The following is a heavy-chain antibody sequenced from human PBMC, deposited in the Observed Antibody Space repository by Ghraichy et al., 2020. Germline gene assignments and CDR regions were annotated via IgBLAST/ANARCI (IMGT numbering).Heavy chain of an antibody. CDR2: IKSKTDGGTI. V-gene: IGHV3-15*01. J-gene: IGHJ6*03. CDR1: GFTFSNAW. Sequence: GGSLRLSCAGSGFTFSNAWMSWVRQAPGKGLEWVGRIKSKTDGGTIDYAAPVKGRFTISRDDSKNTLYLQMNSLKTEDTAVYYCTTLDTYYFDSSVYDPIYYYYYMDVWGKGTTVTVSS. D-gene: IGHD3-22*01. CDR3: TTLDTYYFDSSVYDPIYYYYYMDV.